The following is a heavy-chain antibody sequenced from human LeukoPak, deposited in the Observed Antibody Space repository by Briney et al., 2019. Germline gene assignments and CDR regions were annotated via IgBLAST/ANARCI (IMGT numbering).Heavy chain of an antibody. CDR1: GFTFNNYY. D-gene: IGHD2-15*01. J-gene: IGHJ3*01. CDR3: ARERYCSGGGCYRGYAFHV. V-gene: IGHV3-7*01. Sequence: SGGSLRLSCAVSGFTFNNYYMTWVRQAPGKGLEWVAGIKEDGSETYYVDSVKGRFTISRDNARNSLFLQMSSLRDEDTAVYYCARERYCSGGGCYRGYAFHVWGQGTVVTVSS. CDR2: IKEDGSET.